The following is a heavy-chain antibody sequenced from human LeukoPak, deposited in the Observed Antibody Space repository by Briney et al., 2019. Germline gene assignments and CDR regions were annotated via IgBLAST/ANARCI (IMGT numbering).Heavy chain of an antibody. CDR1: GFSIGPYW. CDR3: ASFFRQAEFFDY. CDR2: IKQDGSEK. V-gene: IGHV3-7*01. Sequence: GGSLRLSCAASGFSIGPYWMTWARQVPGKGLEWVANIKQDGSEKYYVDSVKGRFTISRDNAKNSLYLQMNSLRAEDTAVYYCASFFRQAEFFDYWGQGTLVTVSS. J-gene: IGHJ4*02. D-gene: IGHD2-15*01.